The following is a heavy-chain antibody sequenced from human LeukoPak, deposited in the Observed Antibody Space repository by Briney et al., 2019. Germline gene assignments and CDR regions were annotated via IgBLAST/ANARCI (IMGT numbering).Heavy chain of an antibody. D-gene: IGHD3-22*01. CDR2: INQDGSDI. CDR3: ATDGDDGSHYYGDY. Sequence: GGSLRLSCAASGFTVSSNYMSWVRQAPGKGLEWVANINQDGSDIYYMDSVKGRFTLSRDNAKNSLYLQMNSLRAEDTAVYFCATDGDDGSHYYGDYWGQGILVTVSS. V-gene: IGHV3-7*01. CDR1: GFTVSSNY. J-gene: IGHJ4*02.